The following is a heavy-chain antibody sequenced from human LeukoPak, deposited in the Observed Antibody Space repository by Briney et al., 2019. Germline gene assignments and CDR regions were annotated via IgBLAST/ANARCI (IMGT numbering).Heavy chain of an antibody. CDR3: ARALYYYDSSGYYLTLGGYYFDY. CDR2: INHSGST. D-gene: IGHD3-22*01. Sequence: SETLSLTCGVYGGSFSDYYWSWIRQPPGKGLEWIGEINHSGSTNYNPSLKSRVTISVDTSKNQFSLKLSSVTAADTAVYYCARALYYYDSSGYYLTLGGYYFDYWGQGTLVTVSS. CDR1: GGSFSDYY. J-gene: IGHJ4*02. V-gene: IGHV4-34*01.